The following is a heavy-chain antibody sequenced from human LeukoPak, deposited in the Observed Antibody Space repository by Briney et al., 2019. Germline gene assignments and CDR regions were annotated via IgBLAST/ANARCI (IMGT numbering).Heavy chain of an antibody. CDR3: ARDGAGATYAFDI. D-gene: IGHD1-26*01. Sequence: ASVKVSCKASGYTFTSYGISWVRQAPGQGLEWMGGIIPIFGTANYAQKFQGRVTITADESTSTAYMELSSLRSEDTAVYYCARDGAGATYAFDIWGQGTMVTVSS. V-gene: IGHV1-69*13. CDR2: IIPIFGTA. J-gene: IGHJ3*02. CDR1: GYTFTSYG.